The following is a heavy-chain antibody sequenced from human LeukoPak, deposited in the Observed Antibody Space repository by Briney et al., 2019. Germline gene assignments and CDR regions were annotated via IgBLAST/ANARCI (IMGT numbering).Heavy chain of an antibody. J-gene: IGHJ6*02. CDR2: ISGSGGST. CDR3: AKLGSSSWYAYYCYGMDV. V-gene: IGHV3-23*01. Sequence: PGGSLRLSCAASGFTFSSYAMSWVRQAPGKGLEWVSAISGSGGSTYYADSVKGRFTTSRDNSKNTLYLQMNSLRAEDTAVYYCAKLGSSSWYAYYCYGMDVWGQGTTVTVSS. CDR1: GFTFSSYA. D-gene: IGHD6-13*01.